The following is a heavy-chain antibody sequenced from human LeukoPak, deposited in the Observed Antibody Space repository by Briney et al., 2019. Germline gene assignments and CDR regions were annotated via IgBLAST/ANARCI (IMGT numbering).Heavy chain of an antibody. Sequence: GGSLRLSCAGSGFTFSRYWMSWVRQAPRKGLEWVANIKQDGSEKYYVDSVKGRFTISRDNAKNSLYLQMNSLRAEDTAVYYCARDKGDYDTSGSLFVFGGQGTLVTVSS. CDR3: ARDKGDYDTSGSLFVF. CDR2: IKQDGSEK. J-gene: IGHJ4*01. CDR1: GFTFSRYW. V-gene: IGHV3-7*03. D-gene: IGHD3-22*01.